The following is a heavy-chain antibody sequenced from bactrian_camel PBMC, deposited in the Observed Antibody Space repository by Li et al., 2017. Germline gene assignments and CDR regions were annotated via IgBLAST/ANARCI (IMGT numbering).Heavy chain of an antibody. CDR1: GYLYGGNC. V-gene: IGHV3S1*01. CDR2: IHAYTGMT. J-gene: IGHJ4*01. D-gene: IGHD5*01. Sequence: HVQLVESGGGSVQTGGSLRLSCQVSGYLYGGNCLGWFRQAPGKEREGVAPIHAYTGMTAYAESVKGRFTISRDNAKNTLYLQLDGLKTDDTAKYYCAKDALGPPTVRGQGTQVTVS.